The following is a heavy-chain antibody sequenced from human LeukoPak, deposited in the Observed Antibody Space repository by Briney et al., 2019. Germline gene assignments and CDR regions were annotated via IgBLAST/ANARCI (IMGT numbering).Heavy chain of an antibody. V-gene: IGHV3-74*01. CDR1: GFTFSRYW. Sequence: GGSLRLSCAASGFTFSRYWMLWVRQAPGKGLVWVSRINTDGSNTNYADSVKGRFTISRDNAKNTVYLQMSSLRAEDTAVYYCARVSTGGSSYDYWGQGTLVTVSS. D-gene: IGHD6-6*01. J-gene: IGHJ4*02. CDR2: INTDGSNT. CDR3: ARVSTGGSSYDY.